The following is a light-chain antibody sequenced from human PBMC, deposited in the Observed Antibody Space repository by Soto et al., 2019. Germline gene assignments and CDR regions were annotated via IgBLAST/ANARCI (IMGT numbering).Light chain of an antibody. CDR2: DAS. CDR3: QQYDNYPLT. J-gene: IGKJ4*01. Sequence: DIQMTQSPATRSASVGDRVTITCRASQSVRSWLAWYQQKPGTAPKLLIFDASRLESGVPSRFSGSASGTEFTLTISSLQPDDFATYYCQQYDNYPLTFGGGTKVEI. V-gene: IGKV1-5*01. CDR1: QSVRSW.